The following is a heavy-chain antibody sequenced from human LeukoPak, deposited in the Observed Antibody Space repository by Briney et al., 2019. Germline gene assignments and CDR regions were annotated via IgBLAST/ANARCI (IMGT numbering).Heavy chain of an antibody. D-gene: IGHD5-18*01. CDR3: ARGVYTSMVPGDY. J-gene: IGHJ4*02. Sequence: GGSLRLSCAASGFTFSSYDMHWVRQATGKGLEWVSGIGTAGHTYYAGSVKGRFTVSRENDKNSLYLQMNSLRAGDTAVYYCARGVYTSMVPGDYWGQGTLVTVSS. CDR2: IGTAGHT. CDR1: GFTFSSYD. V-gene: IGHV3-13*01.